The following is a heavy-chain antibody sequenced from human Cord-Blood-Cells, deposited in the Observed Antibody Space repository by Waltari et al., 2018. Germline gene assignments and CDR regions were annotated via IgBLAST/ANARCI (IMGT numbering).Heavy chain of an antibody. J-gene: IGHJ3*02. V-gene: IGHV1-2*02. CDR3: ARDYDFWSGYYSDI. Sequence: QVQLVQSGAEVKKPGASVKVSCKAYGYTFTGYYMHRVRQAPGQGLEWMGWINPNSGGTNYAQKFQGRVTMTRDTSISTAYMELSRLRSDDTAVYYCARDYDFWSGYYSDIWGQGTMVTVSS. CDR2: INPNSGGT. CDR1: GYTFTGYY. D-gene: IGHD3-3*01.